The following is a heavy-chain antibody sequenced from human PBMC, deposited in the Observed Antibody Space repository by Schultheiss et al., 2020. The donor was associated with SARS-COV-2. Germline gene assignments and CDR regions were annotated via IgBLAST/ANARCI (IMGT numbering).Heavy chain of an antibody. V-gene: IGHV3-30*07. J-gene: IGHJ3*02. CDR3: ARVGATDAFDI. CDR2: ISYDGSNK. Sequence: GGSLRLSCAASGFTFSSYAMHWVRQAPGKGLEWVAVISYDGSNKYYADSVKGRFTISRDNAKNSLYLQMNSLRAEDTAVYYCARVGATDAFDIWGQGTMVTVSS. CDR1: GFTFSSYA. D-gene: IGHD1-26*01.